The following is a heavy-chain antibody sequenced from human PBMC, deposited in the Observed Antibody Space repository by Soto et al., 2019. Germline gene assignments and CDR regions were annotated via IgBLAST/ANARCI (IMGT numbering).Heavy chain of an antibody. CDR3: ARLDIVVVVAATDAFDI. D-gene: IGHD2-15*01. CDR1: GGSISSSSYY. J-gene: IGHJ3*02. Sequence: SETLSLTCTVSGGSISSSSYYWGWIRQPPGKGLEWIGSIYYSGSTYYNPSLKSRVTISVDTSKNQFSLKLSSVTAADTAVYYCARLDIVVVVAATDAFDIWGQGTMVTVSS. CDR2: IYYSGST. V-gene: IGHV4-39*01.